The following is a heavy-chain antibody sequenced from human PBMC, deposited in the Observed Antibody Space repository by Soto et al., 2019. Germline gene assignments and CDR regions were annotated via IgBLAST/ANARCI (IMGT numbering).Heavy chain of an antibody. CDR2: MWYDGSNK. Sequence: GGSLRLSCVASGFTFSTYGMHWVRQAPGKGLEWVSVMWYDGSNKYYADCVNGRFTISIDNSKNTAYLQNNSLKVKDTARDYCPSDGSGRTHQFDYWGKGTLVTASS. CDR1: GFTFSTYG. J-gene: IGHJ4*02. D-gene: IGHD3-3*01. V-gene: IGHV3-33*01. CDR3: PSDGSGRTHQFDY.